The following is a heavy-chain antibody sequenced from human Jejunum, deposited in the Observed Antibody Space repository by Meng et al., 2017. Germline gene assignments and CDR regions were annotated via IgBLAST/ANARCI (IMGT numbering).Heavy chain of an antibody. Sequence: GGSLRLSCVASGLTLSSFHMHWVRQAPGKGLEWVSRINSDGTITTYADSVEGRFTISRDNAKNTLFLQMNSLRGEDTAMYYCVGGGRNSFEPLDSWGQGNLVTVSS. V-gene: IGHV3-74*01. CDR2: INSDGTIT. CDR3: VGGGRNSFEPLDS. J-gene: IGHJ4*02. CDR1: GLTLSSFH. D-gene: IGHD1-14*01.